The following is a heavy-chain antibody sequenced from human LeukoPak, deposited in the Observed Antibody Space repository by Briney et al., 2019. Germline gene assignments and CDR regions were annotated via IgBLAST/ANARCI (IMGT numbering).Heavy chain of an antibody. Sequence: GGSLRLSCAASGFTFSNYAMTWVRQGPGKGLEWVSGISNSGSSTYYADSVKGRFTISRDYSKNTLYLQMNSLRAEDTAVYYFAKGILADRGYFDSWGQGTLVTVSS. D-gene: IGHD3-3*02. J-gene: IGHJ4*02. CDR3: AKGILADRGYFDS. V-gene: IGHV3-23*01. CDR1: GFTFSNYA. CDR2: ISNSGSST.